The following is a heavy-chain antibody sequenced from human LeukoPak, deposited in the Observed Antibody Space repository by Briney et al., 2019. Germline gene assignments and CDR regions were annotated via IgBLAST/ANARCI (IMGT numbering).Heavy chain of an antibody. CDR2: IIPLFEMP. CDR1: GGTFNTYA. D-gene: IGHD3-22*01. V-gene: IGHV1-69*13. Sequence: SVKVSCKASGGTFNTYAISWVRQAPGQGLEWMGGIIPLFEMPNHAPKFQGRVTITADESTNTAYLELSSLRTEDTAVYYCARGPETASHYDTSGYPYFFEYWGQGTLVTVSS. CDR3: ARGPETASHYDTSGYPYFFEY. J-gene: IGHJ4*02.